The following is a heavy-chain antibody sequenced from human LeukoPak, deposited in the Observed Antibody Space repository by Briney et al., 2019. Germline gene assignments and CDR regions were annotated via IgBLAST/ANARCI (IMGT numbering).Heavy chain of an antibody. CDR3: ARRGVARSIALWFGELLAWYY. CDR1: GGSVSDYY. J-gene: IGHJ4*02. CDR2: IYHTGST. Sequence: KSSETLSLTCTISGGSVSDYYWSWIRQSPGKGLEWIGYIYHTGSTSYSPSLKSRVTISADTSQNQFSLKLSSVTAADTAVYYCARRGVARSIALWFGELLAWYYWGQGTLVTVSS. V-gene: IGHV4-59*02. D-gene: IGHD3-10*01.